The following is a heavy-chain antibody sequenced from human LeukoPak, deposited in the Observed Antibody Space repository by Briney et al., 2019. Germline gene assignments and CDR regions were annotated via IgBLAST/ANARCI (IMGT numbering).Heavy chain of an antibody. V-gene: IGHV3-7*05. CDR2: INPDGSER. CDR1: GFSFSTFW. CDR3: ASSFHNSCDY. Sequence: GGSLRLSCEASGFSFSTFWMNWVRQAPGRGLEWVANINPDGSERYYVDSVKGRFSISRDSAKSSLYLHMNSLRVEDTAVYYCASSFHNSCDYRGQGALVTVSS. J-gene: IGHJ4*02. D-gene: IGHD3-10*01.